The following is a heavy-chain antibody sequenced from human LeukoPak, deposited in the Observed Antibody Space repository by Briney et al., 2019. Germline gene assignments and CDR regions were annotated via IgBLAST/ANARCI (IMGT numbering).Heavy chain of an antibody. Sequence: GGSLRLSCSASGFTVSSNYMSWVRQAPGKGLEWVSVIDTGGTAYYADSVKGRFTISRDNSKNTLYLQMNSLRVEDTAVYYCARSTDYWGQGTLVTVSS. CDR3: ARSTDY. CDR1: GFTVSSNY. D-gene: IGHD2-2*01. J-gene: IGHJ4*02. CDR2: IDTGGTA. V-gene: IGHV3-53*01.